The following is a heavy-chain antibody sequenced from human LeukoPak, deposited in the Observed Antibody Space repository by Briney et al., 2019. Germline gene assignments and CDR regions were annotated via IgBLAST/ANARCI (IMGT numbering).Heavy chain of an antibody. J-gene: IGHJ5*02. CDR1: GFTFSSYG. D-gene: IGHD3-16*01. V-gene: IGHV3-23*01. CDR2: ISGSGGST. CDR3: ARDRLGVNWFDP. Sequence: PGGSLRLSCAASGFTFSSYGMSWVRQAPGKGLEWVSAISGSGGSTYYADSVKGRFTTSRDNSKNTLYLQMNSLRAEDTAVYYCARDRLGVNWFDPWGQGTLVTVSS.